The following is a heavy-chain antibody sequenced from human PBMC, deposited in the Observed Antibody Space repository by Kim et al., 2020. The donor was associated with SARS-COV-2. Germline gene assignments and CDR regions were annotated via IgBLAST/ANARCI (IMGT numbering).Heavy chain of an antibody. CDR3: VKGEGITVPGIDAFDI. Sequence: GGSLRLSCAASGFTFRTYGMNWVRQAPGKGLEWVSAINFSGDSSYYADSVKGRFTISRDNSKNTLYLQMDSLRAEDTAVYYCVKGEGITVPGIDAFDIWGKGKMVTVSS. CDR2: INFSGDSS. CDR1: GFTFRTYG. D-gene: IGHD6-19*01. V-gene: IGHV3-23*01. J-gene: IGHJ3*02.